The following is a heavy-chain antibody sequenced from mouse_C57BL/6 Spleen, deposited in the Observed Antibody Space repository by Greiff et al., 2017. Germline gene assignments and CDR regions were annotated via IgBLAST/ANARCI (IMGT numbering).Heavy chain of an antibody. V-gene: IGHV1-63*01. Sequence: QVQLQQSGAELVRPGTSVKMSCKASGYTFTNYWIGWAKQRPGHGLEWIGDIYPGGGYTNYNEKFKGKATLTADKSSSTAYMQFSSLTSEDSAIYYCARKEAYYFDYWGQGTTLTVSS. CDR2: IYPGGGYT. CDR1: GYTFTNYW. D-gene: IGHD3-2*02. CDR3: ARKEAYYFDY. J-gene: IGHJ2*01.